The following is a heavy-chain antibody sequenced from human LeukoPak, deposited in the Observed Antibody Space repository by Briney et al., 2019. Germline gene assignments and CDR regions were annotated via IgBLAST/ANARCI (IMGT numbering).Heavy chain of an antibody. V-gene: IGHV3-23*01. CDR2: VSDSGDTT. Sequence: RPGGSLRLSCAASDFTFNNYAMSWVRPAPGKGLEWVPSVSDSGDTTYYADSVKGRVIISRDNSKNTLYLQLNSLRAEDTAVYFCAKSANSGSYYRGYFDNWGQGILVTVSS. J-gene: IGHJ4*02. CDR3: AKSANSGSYYRGYFDN. D-gene: IGHD3-10*01. CDR1: DFTFNNYA.